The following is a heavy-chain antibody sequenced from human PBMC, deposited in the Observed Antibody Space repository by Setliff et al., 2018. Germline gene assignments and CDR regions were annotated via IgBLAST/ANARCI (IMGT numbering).Heavy chain of an antibody. CDR2: IYYSGST. Sequence: SETLSLTCTVSGGSISSGGYYWSWIRQHPGKGLEWTGYIYYSGSTYYNPSLKSRVTISVDTSKNQFSLKLSSVTAADTAVYYCARVTGYYDFWSGYYIGSGWFDPWGQGTLVTVSS. CDR1: GGSISSGGYY. CDR3: ARVTGYYDFWSGYYIGSGWFDP. J-gene: IGHJ5*02. D-gene: IGHD3-3*01. V-gene: IGHV4-31*03.